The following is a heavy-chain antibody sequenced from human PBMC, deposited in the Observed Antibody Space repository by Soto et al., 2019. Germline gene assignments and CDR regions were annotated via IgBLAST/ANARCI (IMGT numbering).Heavy chain of an antibody. CDR2: IYYSGST. D-gene: IGHD3-10*01. CDR1: GGYISSYY. V-gene: IGHV4-59*01. CDR3: ARRYGSAFDF. J-gene: IGHJ3*01. Sequence: SETLSLTCTVSGGYISSYYWSWIRQPPGKGLEWIGYIYYSGSTNYNPSLKSRVTISVDTSKNQLSLKLSSVTAADTAVYYCARRYGSAFDFWGQGTMVTVS.